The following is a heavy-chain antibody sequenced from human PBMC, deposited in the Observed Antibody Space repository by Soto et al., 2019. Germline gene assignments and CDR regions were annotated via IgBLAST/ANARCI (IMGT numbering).Heavy chain of an antibody. J-gene: IGHJ4*02. CDR2: TYYRSKWST. CDR3: ARALAGSYDY. V-gene: IGHV6-1*01. D-gene: IGHD1-26*01. Sequence: PSQTLSLTCAISGDSVSSKSATWNWIRQSPSRGLEWLGRTYYRSKWSTDYAVSVKGRITVSPDTSKNQFSLQLNSVTPEDTAVYYCARALAGSYDYWGQGPLVTVSS. CDR1: GDSVSSKSAT.